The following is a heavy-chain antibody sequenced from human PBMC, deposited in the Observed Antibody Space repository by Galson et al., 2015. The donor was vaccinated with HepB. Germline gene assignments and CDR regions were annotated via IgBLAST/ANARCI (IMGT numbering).Heavy chain of an antibody. CDR1: GYTFTSYA. V-gene: IGHV1-3*01. CDR3: ARGPPVGIFDY. Sequence: SVKVSCKASGYTFTSYAMHWVRQAPGQRLEWMGWINAGNGNTKYSQKFQGRVTITRDTSASTAYMELSSLRSEDTAVYHCARGPPVGIFDYWGQGTLVTVSS. CDR2: INAGNGNT. J-gene: IGHJ4*02.